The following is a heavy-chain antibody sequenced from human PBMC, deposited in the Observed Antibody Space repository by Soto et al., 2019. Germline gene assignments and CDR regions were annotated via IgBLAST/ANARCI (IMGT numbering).Heavy chain of an antibody. D-gene: IGHD3-10*01. V-gene: IGHV4-39*01. Sequence: QLQLQESGPGLVKPWETLSLTCTVSGGSISSSSYYWGWIRQPPGKGLEWIGSIYYSGSTYYNPSLKSRVIISVDTSKNQFSLKLSFVAAADTAVYYCSRLVEGYYGSGSYVYYFDYWGQGTLVTVSS. CDR3: SRLVEGYYGSGSYVYYFDY. CDR1: GGSISSSSYY. CDR2: IYYSGST. J-gene: IGHJ4*02.